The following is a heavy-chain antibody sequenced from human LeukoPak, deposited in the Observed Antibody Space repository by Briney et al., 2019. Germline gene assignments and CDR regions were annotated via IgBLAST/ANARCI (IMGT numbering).Heavy chain of an antibody. V-gene: IGHV3-23*01. J-gene: IGHJ4*02. CDR1: GFTFSSYA. Sequence: PGGSLRLSCAASGFTFSSYAMSWVRQAPGKGLEWVSAISGSGGSTYYVDSVKGRFTISRDNSKNTLYLQMNSLRAEDTAVYYCAKDGVPGYYDSSGYFDYWGQGTLVTVSS. CDR2: ISGSGGST. D-gene: IGHD3-22*01. CDR3: AKDGVPGYYDSSGYFDY.